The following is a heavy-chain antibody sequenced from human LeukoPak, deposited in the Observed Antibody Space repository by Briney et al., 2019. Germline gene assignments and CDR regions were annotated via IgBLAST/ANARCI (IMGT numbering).Heavy chain of an antibody. CDR1: GFTVSSNY. CDR3: ARAQWLGYFDY. Sequence: GGSLRLSCAASGFTVSSNYMSWVRQASGKGLEWVSVIYSGGSTYYADSVKGRFTISRDNSKNTLYLQMNSLRAEDTAVYYCARAQWLGYFDYWGQGTLVTVSS. CDR2: IYSGGST. J-gene: IGHJ4*02. V-gene: IGHV3-53*01. D-gene: IGHD6-19*01.